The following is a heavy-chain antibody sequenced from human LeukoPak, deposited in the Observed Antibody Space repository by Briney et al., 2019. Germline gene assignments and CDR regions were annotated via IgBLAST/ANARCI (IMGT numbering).Heavy chain of an antibody. CDR2: INHSGST. J-gene: IGHJ4*02. CDR3: ARGGGYSYANGYFDY. D-gene: IGHD5-18*01. V-gene: IGHV4-34*01. Sequence: PSETLSLTCAVHGGSFSGYYWSWIRQPPGKGLEWIGEINHSGSTNYNPSLKSRVTISVDTSKNQFSLKLSSVTAADTAVYYCARGGGYSYANGYFDYWGQGTLVTVSS. CDR1: GGSFSGYY.